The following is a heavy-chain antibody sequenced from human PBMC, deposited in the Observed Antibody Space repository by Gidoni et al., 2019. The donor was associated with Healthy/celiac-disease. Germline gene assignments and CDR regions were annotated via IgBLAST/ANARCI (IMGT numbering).Heavy chain of an antibody. V-gene: IGHV3-30*18. CDR1: GFTFSSSG. CDR3: AKDQRGYYYDSSAFYYYYYGMDV. D-gene: IGHD3-22*01. Sequence: QVQLVESGGGVVQPGRSLRLSCAASGFTFSSSGLLWVRQAPGKGLEWVAVISYDGSKKYYAYSVKGRFTISRDNSKNTLYRQMNSLRAEDTAVYYCAKDQRGYYYDSSAFYYYYYGMDVWGQGTTVTVSS. CDR2: ISYDGSKK. J-gene: IGHJ6*02.